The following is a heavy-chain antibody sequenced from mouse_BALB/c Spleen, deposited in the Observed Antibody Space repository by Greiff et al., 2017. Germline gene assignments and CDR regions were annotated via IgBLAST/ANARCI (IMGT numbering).Heavy chain of an antibody. J-gene: IGHJ4*01. D-gene: IGHD2-1*01. CDR3: ARDNYGNYESAMDY. Sequence: VQLKESGGGLVKPGGSLKLSCAASGFTFSDYYMYWVRQTPEKRLEWVATISDGGSYTYYPDSVKGRFTISRDNAKNNLYLQMSSLKSEDTAMYYCARDNYGNYESAMDYWGQGTSVTVSS. CDR1: GFTFSDYY. V-gene: IGHV5-4*02. CDR2: ISDGGSYT.